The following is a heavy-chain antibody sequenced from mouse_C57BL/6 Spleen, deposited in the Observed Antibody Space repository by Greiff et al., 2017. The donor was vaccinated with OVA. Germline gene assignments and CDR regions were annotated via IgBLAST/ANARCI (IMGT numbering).Heavy chain of an antibody. V-gene: IGHV2-2*01. CDR2: IWSGGST. CDR3: ARRSTMVTTGAMDY. CDR1: GFSLTSYG. D-gene: IGHD2-2*01. Sequence: VKLMESGPGLVQPSQSLSITCTVSGFSLTSYGVHWVRQSPGKGLEWLGVIWSGGSTDYNAAFISRLSISKDNSKSQVFFKMNSLQADDTAIYYCARRSTMVTTGAMDYWGQGTSVTVSS. J-gene: IGHJ4*01.